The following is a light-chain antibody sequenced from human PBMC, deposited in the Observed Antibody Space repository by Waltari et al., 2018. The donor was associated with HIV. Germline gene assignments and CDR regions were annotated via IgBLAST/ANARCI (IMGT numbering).Light chain of an antibody. J-gene: IGKJ4*01. CDR1: QSLLSRNGNNY. V-gene: IGKV2-28*01. CDR2: VGS. Sequence: DVVMTQSPLSLRVTPGEPASISCRSSQSLLSRNGNNYLDWYLQKPGQSPQLLIYVGSNRASGVPDKFSGSGSGTDFTLKISRVEAEDVGVYYCMQALEAPLTFGGGTKVQIK. CDR3: MQALEAPLT.